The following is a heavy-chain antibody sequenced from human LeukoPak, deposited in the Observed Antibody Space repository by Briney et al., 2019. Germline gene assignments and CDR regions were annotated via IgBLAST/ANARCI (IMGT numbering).Heavy chain of an antibody. CDR1: RYSISSGYY. V-gene: IGHV4-38-2*02. CDR3: AREHSITIFGVVISYYYYYMDV. Sequence: SETLSLTCTVSRYSISSGYYWAWIRPPPGKGLEWIGSIYHSGSAYYDASLKSRVTISVDTSKNQFSLKLSSVTAADTAVYYCAREHSITIFGVVISYYYYYMDVWGKGTTVTVSS. CDR2: IYHSGSA. J-gene: IGHJ6*03. D-gene: IGHD3-3*01.